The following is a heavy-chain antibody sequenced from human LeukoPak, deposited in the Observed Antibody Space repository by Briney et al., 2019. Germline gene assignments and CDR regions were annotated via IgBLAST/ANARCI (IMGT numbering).Heavy chain of an antibody. J-gene: IGHJ5*02. CDR2: ISGSGSTI. CDR1: GFTFSDYY. CDR3: AREDHYGDLYNWFDP. D-gene: IGHD4-17*01. V-gene: IGHV3-11*01. Sequence: GGSLRLSCAASGFTFSDYYMSWIRQAPGKGLEWVSHISGSGSTIYYADSVKGRFTISRDNAKNSLYLQMNSLRAEDTAVYYCAREDHYGDLYNWFDPWGQGTLVTVSS.